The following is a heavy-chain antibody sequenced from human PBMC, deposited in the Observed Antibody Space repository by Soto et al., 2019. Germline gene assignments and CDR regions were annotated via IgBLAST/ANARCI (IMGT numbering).Heavy chain of an antibody. CDR1: GFPFVSCA. J-gene: IGHJ4*02. D-gene: IGHD6-13*01. CDR2: ISAGGTA. CDR3: AKAPFDIAARPYTIDY. Sequence: GGSLRLSCTASGFPFVSCAMNWVRQAPGKGLEWVSAISAGGTAFYADSVKGRFTISRDNSRDTVYLQMNSLSAEDTAVYFCAKAPFDIAARPYTIDYWGQGTLVTVSS. V-gene: IGHV3-23*01.